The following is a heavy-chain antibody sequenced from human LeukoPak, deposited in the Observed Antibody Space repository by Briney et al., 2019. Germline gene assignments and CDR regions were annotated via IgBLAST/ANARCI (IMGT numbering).Heavy chain of an antibody. J-gene: IGHJ6*03. CDR2: ISAYNGNT. CDR1: GYTFTSYG. Sequence: GASVKVSCKASGYTFTSYGISWVRQAPGQGLEWMGWISAYNGNTNYAQKLQGRVTMTTDTSTSTAYMELRSLRSDDTAVYYCARDPPYPLGYYYYYMDVWGKGTTVTVPS. CDR3: ARDPPYPLGYYYYYMDV. D-gene: IGHD3-16*01. V-gene: IGHV1-18*01.